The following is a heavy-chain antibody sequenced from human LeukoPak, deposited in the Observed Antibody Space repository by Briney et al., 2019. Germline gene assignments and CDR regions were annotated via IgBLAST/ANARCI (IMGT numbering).Heavy chain of an antibody. Sequence: SETLSLTCAVYGGSFSGYYWSWIRQPPGKGLEWIGEINHSGSTNYNPSLKSRVTISVDTSKNQFSLKLSSVTAADTAVYYCARLTKNDSGSFRFGKKKRGYMDVWGKGTTVTVSS. D-gene: IGHD3-10*01. CDR1: GGSFSGYY. CDR2: INHSGST. J-gene: IGHJ6*03. V-gene: IGHV4-34*01. CDR3: ARLTKNDSGSFRFGKKKRGYMDV.